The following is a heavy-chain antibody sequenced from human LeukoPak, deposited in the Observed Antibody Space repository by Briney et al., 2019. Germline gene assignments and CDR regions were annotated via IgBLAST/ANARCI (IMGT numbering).Heavy chain of an antibody. D-gene: IGHD3-22*01. Sequence: GGSLRLSCAASGFTFSSYGMHWVRQAPGKGLGWVAVISYDGSNKYYADSVKGRFTISRDNSKNTLYLQMNSLRAEDTAVYYCAKEFYYYYDSSGSRGHLDYWGQGTLVTVSS. CDR2: ISYDGSNK. J-gene: IGHJ4*02. V-gene: IGHV3-30*18. CDR3: AKEFYYYYDSSGSRGHLDY. CDR1: GFTFSSYG.